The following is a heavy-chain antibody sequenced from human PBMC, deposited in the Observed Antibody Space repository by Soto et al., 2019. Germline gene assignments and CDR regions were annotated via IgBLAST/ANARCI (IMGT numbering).Heavy chain of an antibody. CDR3: ARDKGSDAPIDM. Sequence: GGSLRLSCAASGFTFSYYWMHWVRQAPGKGLEWVAVIWHDGKNKYYADSVKGRFTISRDNSKSTLDLQMSSLRVEDTAVYYCARDKGSDAPIDMWGQGTMVTVSS. D-gene: IGHD3-10*01. J-gene: IGHJ3*02. V-gene: IGHV3-33*08. CDR2: IWHDGKNK. CDR1: GFTFSYYW.